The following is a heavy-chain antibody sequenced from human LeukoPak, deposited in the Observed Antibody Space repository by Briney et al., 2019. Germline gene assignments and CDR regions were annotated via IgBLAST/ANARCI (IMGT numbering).Heavy chain of an antibody. Sequence: SETLSLSCTVSGGSISSSSYYWGWIRQPPGKGLEWIGEIYHSGSTNYNPSLKSRVTISVDKSKNQSSLKLSSVTAADTAVYYCARRRCSGGSCYGKNWFDPWGQGTLVTVSS. V-gene: IGHV4-39*07. CDR2: IYHSGST. D-gene: IGHD2-15*01. CDR1: GGSISSSSYY. J-gene: IGHJ5*02. CDR3: ARRRCSGGSCYGKNWFDP.